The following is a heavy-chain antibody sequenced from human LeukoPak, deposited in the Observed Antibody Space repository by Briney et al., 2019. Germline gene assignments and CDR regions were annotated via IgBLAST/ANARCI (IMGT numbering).Heavy chain of an antibody. CDR3: ARLYSGYGNYSYYKDV. V-gene: IGHV3-30*02. Sequence: GGSLRLSCAASGFTFRGYGMQWVRQAPGKGLEWVTFIRYDGSKKYYADSVKGRFTISRDNSKNTLYLQMNRLRSDDTAVYYCARLYSGYGNYSYYKDVWGKGTTVTVSS. J-gene: IGHJ6*03. CDR2: IRYDGSKK. D-gene: IGHD5-12*01. CDR1: GFTFRGYG.